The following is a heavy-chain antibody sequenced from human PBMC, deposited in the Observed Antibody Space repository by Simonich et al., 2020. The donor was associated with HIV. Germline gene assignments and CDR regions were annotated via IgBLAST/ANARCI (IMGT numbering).Heavy chain of an antibody. CDR3: AREGYNWHYGH. V-gene: IGHV1-2*02. CDR1: GYTFTGYY. Sequence: QVQLVQSGAEVKKPGASVKVSCKASGYTFTGYYIHWVRQAPGQGLEWLGWINHNTGVTHYAQKFQGRVTLTRDTSISTAYMDLSSLRSDDTAVYYCAREGYNWHYGHWGQGTLVTVSS. CDR2: INHNTGVT. J-gene: IGHJ4*02. D-gene: IGHD1-7*01.